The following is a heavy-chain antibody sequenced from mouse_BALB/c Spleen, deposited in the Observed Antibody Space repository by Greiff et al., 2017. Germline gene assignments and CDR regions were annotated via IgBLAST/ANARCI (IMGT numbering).Heavy chain of an antibody. CDR2: IWAGGST. Sequence: VNLVESGPGLVAPSQSLSITCTVSGFSLTSYGVHWVRQPPGKGLEWLGVIWAGGSTNYNSALMSRLSISKTNSTSQVFLIMNSLQTDDTAMYYCARERYDYGRGDNYLDYWGEGTTLTVSS. D-gene: IGHD2-4*01. J-gene: IGHJ2*01. V-gene: IGHV2-9*02. CDR3: ARERYDYGRGDNYLDY. CDR1: GFSLTSYG.